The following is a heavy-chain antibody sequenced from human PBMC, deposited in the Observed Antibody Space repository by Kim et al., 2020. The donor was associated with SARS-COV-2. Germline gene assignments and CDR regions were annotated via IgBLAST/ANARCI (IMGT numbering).Heavy chain of an antibody. Sequence: GGSLRLSCAASGFTFSSYAMHWVRQAPGKGLEWVAVISYDGSNKYYADSVKGRFTISRDNSKNTLYLQMNSLRAEDTAVYYCARDAGLLHYYYYGMDVWGQGTTVTVSS. J-gene: IGHJ6*02. D-gene: IGHD2-15*01. V-gene: IGHV3-30-3*01. CDR2: ISYDGSNK. CDR3: ARDAGLLHYYYYGMDV. CDR1: GFTFSSYA.